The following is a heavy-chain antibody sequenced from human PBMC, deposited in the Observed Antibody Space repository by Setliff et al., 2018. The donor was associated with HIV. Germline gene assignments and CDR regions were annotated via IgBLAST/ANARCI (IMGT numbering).Heavy chain of an antibody. CDR3: AGPRGDEAFDI. CDR1: GGTSNKYA. Sequence: ASVKVSCKASGGTSNKYAINWVRQAPGQGLGWMGQFIPVLDITNYAQKFQGRVTITADASSSTMYMELSGLRSGDTAVYYCAGPRGDEAFDIWGQGTMVTVSS. D-gene: IGHD3-10*01. J-gene: IGHJ3*02. V-gene: IGHV1-69*10. CDR2: FIPVLDIT.